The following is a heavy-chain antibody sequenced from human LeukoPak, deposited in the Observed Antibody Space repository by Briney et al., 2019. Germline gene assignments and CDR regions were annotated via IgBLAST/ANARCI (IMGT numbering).Heavy chain of an antibody. CDR3: AKGADGGGYYYYDY. V-gene: IGHV3-23*01. CDR2: ISGSGGTI. Sequence: GGSLRLSCAASGFTFSSYAMSWVRQGPGKGLEWVSTISGSGGTIYYADSVKGRFTISRDNSKNTLYLQRSSLRVEDTAFYYCAKGADGGGYYYYDYWGPGTLVVVSS. J-gene: IGHJ4*01. D-gene: IGHD2-21*01. CDR1: GFTFSSYA.